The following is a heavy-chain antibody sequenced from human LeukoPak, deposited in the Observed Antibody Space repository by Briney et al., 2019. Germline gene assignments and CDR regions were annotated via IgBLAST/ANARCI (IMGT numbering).Heavy chain of an antibody. CDR1: GFTFSSYS. CDR3: ARGGGTDFLGPFDY. CDR2: ISSSSSYI. V-gene: IGHV3-21*01. D-gene: IGHD3-3*01. J-gene: IGHJ4*02. Sequence: GGSLRLSCAASGFTFSSYSMNWVRQAPGKGLEWVSSISSSSSYIYYADSVKGRFTISRDNAKNSLYLQMNSLRAEDTAVYYCARGGGTDFLGPFDYWGQGTLVTVSS.